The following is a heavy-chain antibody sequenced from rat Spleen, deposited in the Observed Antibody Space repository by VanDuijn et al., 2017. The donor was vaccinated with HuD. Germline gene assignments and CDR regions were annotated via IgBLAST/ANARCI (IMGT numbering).Heavy chain of an antibody. Sequence: EVQLVESGGGLVQPGGSLKLSCVASGFTFNNYWMTWIRQAPGKGLEWVASITNASGRTYYPDSVKGRFTISRDNAKSTLYLQMDSLKSEDTATYYCATEPLNYGGPHWFAYWGQGTLVTVSS. CDR1: GFTFNNYW. CDR2: ITNASGRT. J-gene: IGHJ3*01. V-gene: IGHV5-31*01. D-gene: IGHD1-11*01. CDR3: ATEPLNYGGPHWFAY.